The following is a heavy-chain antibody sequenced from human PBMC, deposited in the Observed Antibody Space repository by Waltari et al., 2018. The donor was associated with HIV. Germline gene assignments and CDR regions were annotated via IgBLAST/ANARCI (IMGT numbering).Heavy chain of an antibody. Sequence: EVQLLESGGGLVQPGGSLRLSCAASGFTFNSYAMGWVRQAPGKGLEWVSGISSSGFKTYYADSVKGRFTISRDNSKNTLDLQMNSLRVEDTALYYCAREGEGTWEWHAFDVWGQETMVTVSS. D-gene: IGHD1-26*01. J-gene: IGHJ3*01. V-gene: IGHV3-23*01. CDR1: GFTFNSYA. CDR2: ISSSGFKT. CDR3: AREGEGTWEWHAFDV.